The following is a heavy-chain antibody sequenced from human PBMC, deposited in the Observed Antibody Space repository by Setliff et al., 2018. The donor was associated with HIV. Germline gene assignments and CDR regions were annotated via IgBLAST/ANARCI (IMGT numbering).Heavy chain of an antibody. CDR2: IFPNDEK. D-gene: IGHD3-3*01. V-gene: IGHV2-26*01. CDR3: VRYNFRRGYWDYFDY. Sequence: ESGPTLVNPGETLTLTCTVSGFSLSNTRMGVSWIRQPPGKALEWLAHIFPNDEKSYSASLKSRVTISEDTSKSQVVLTMTNMDPLDTATYFCVRYNFRRGYWDYFDYWGQGTQVTVSS. J-gene: IGHJ4*02. CDR1: GFSLSNTRMG.